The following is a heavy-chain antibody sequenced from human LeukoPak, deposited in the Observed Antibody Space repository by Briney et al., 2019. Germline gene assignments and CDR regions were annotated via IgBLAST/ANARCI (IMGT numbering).Heavy chain of an antibody. CDR3: ARDGYSYGRFDY. CDR2: ISAYNGNT. J-gene: IGHJ4*02. CDR1: GGTFSSYA. Sequence: ASVKVSCKASGGTFSSYAISWVRQAPGQGLEWMGWISAYNGNTNYAQKLQGRVTMTTDTSTSTAYMELRSLRSDDTAVYYCARDGYSYGRFDYWGQGTLVTVSS. V-gene: IGHV1-18*01. D-gene: IGHD5-18*01.